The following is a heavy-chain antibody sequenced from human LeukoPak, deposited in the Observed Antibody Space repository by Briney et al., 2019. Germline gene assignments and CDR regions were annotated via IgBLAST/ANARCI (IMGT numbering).Heavy chain of an antibody. J-gene: IGHJ4*02. D-gene: IGHD4-23*01. V-gene: IGHV1-3*01. CDR3: ARDGDPYGGNTKLFDY. CDR1: GYTFTSYA. Sequence: ASVKVSCKASGYTFTSYAMHWVRQAPGQRLEWMGWINAGNGNTKYSQKFQGRVTITRDTSASTAYMELSSLRSEDTAVYYCARDGDPYGGNTKLFDYWGQGTLVTVSS. CDR2: INAGNGNT.